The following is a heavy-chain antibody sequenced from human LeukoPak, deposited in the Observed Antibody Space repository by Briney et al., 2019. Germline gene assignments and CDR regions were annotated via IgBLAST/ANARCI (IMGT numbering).Heavy chain of an antibody. D-gene: IGHD4-23*01. CDR3: ARGSYGGNSYFDY. Sequence: HGESLKISCKGSGYSFTNYWIGWVRQMPGKGLEWMGIIYPGNSDTRYSPSFQGHVTISADKSISTAYLQWSSLKASDTAMYYCARGSYGGNSYFDYWGQGTLVTVSS. J-gene: IGHJ4*02. CDR2: IYPGNSDT. CDR1: GYSFTNYW. V-gene: IGHV5-51*01.